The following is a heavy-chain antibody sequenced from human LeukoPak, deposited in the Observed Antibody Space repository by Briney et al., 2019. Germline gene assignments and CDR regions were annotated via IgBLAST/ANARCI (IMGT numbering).Heavy chain of an antibody. J-gene: IGHJ5*02. Sequence: ASVKVSCKASGYTFTGYYMHWGRQAPGQGLEWMGWISAYNGNTNYAQKLQGRVTTTTDTSTSTAYMELRSLRSDDTAVYYCARDQGSYYYDSSGSGFDPWGQGTLVTVSS. CDR1: GYTFTGYY. CDR2: ISAYNGNT. CDR3: ARDQGSYYYDSSGSGFDP. D-gene: IGHD3-22*01. V-gene: IGHV1-18*04.